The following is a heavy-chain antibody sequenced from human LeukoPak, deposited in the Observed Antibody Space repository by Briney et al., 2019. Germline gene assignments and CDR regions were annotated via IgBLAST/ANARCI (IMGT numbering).Heavy chain of an antibody. Sequence: SETLSLTCVVSGGSISSTSYYWGWIRQPPGKGLEWIGSIYYSGSTYYSPSLKSRVTISVDTSKNQFSLKLSSVTAADTAVYYCARRVVGATIDAFDIWGQGTMVTVSS. J-gene: IGHJ3*02. CDR3: ARRVVGATIDAFDI. V-gene: IGHV4-39*07. D-gene: IGHD1-26*01. CDR1: GGSISSTSYY. CDR2: IYYSGST.